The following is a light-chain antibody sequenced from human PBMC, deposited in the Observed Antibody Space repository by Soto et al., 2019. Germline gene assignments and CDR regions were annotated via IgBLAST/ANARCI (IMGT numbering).Light chain of an antibody. J-gene: IGLJ2*01. Sequence: QSALTQPPSASGSPGQSVTISCTGTSSDVGGYNYVSWYQQHPGKAPKLMIYEVSKRPSGVPDRFSGSKSGNTASLTVSGLHAEDEADYYCSSYAGSSNFVFGGGTKLTVL. CDR2: EVS. CDR3: SSYAGSSNFV. V-gene: IGLV2-8*01. CDR1: SSDVGGYNY.